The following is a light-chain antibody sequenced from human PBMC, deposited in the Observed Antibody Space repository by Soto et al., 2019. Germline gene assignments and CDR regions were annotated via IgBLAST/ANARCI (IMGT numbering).Light chain of an antibody. CDR2: RDN. V-gene: IGLV3-1*01. CDR1: KLGDKY. J-gene: IGLJ2*01. CDR3: QAWDSNTGV. Sequence: SYELTQPPSVSVSPGQTASITCSGDKLGDKYASWYHQKPGQSPVLVIYRDNKRPSGIPERFSGSNSGNTATLTISGTQAMDEADYYCQAWDSNTGVFGGGTKVTVL.